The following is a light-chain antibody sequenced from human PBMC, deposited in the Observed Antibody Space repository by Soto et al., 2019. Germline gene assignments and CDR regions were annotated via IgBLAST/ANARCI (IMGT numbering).Light chain of an antibody. CDR3: SSYAASNNFYFV. J-gene: IGLJ3*02. V-gene: IGLV2-8*01. Sequence: QSALTEPPSASGSPGQSVTISCTGTSSDVGGYNYVSWYQQYPGRAPKLMIYEVTKRPSGVPDRFSGSKSGNTASLTFSGLQAADEADYYCSSYAASNNFYFVFGGGTKLTVL. CDR2: EVT. CDR1: SSDVGGYNY.